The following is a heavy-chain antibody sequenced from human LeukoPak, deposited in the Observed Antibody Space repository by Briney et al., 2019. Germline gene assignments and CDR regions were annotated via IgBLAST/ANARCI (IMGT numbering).Heavy chain of an antibody. Sequence: SETLSLTCTVSGGSISSFYWGWIRQPPGKGLEWIGNIFYSGSTYYSPSLKSRVTISLDTSRNQLSLKPNSVTAADTAVYYCAKSNGYGLVDIWGQGTMVTVSS. CDR2: IFYSGST. J-gene: IGHJ3*02. V-gene: IGHV4-59*12. CDR1: GGSISSFY. CDR3: AKSNGYGLVDI. D-gene: IGHD3-10*01.